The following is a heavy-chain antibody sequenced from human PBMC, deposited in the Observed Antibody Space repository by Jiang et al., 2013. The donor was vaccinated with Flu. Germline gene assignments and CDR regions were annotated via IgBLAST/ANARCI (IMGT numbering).Heavy chain of an antibody. CDR2: ISSSSSTI. CDR3: ARDNLREIDY. Sequence: VQLVESGGGLVQPGGSLRLSCAASGFTFSSYSMNWVRQAPGKGLEWVSYISSSSSTIYYADSVKGRFTISRDNAKNSLYLQMNSLRAEDTAVYYCARDNLREIDYWGRGNPRSPSPQ. J-gene: IGHJ4*02. V-gene: IGHV3-48*01. D-gene: IGHD3-10*01. CDR1: GFTFSSYS.